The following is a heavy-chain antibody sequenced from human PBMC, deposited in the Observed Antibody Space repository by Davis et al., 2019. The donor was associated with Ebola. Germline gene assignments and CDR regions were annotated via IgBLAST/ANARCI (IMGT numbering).Heavy chain of an antibody. D-gene: IGHD6-13*01. CDR3: ARRGTSSWYAGWFDP. V-gene: IGHV4-38-2*02. J-gene: IGHJ5*02. CDR2: IYYSGST. Sequence: MPSETLSLTCTVSGYSITTGFSWGWIRQPPGKGLEWIGSIYYSGSTNYNPSLKSRVTISVDTSKNQFSLKLSSVTAADTAMYYCARRGTSSWYAGWFDPWGQGTLVTVSS. CDR1: GYSITTGFS.